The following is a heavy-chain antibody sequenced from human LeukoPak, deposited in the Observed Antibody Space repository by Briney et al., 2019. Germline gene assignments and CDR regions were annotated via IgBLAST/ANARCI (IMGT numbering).Heavy chain of an antibody. CDR3: ATAGIVLDTGAEFLLH. CDR2: FDPEEGET. CDR1: GDTLTELS. D-gene: IGHD2-8*01. J-gene: IGHJ1*01. V-gene: IGHV1-24*01. Sequence: ASVKVSCTISGDTLTELSMHWVRQSPGKGLEWMGGFDPEEGETIYAQRFQGRVTMTEDTVTDTAHMELSSLTSEDTAVYYCATAGIVLDTGAEFLLHWGQGTLVTVSS.